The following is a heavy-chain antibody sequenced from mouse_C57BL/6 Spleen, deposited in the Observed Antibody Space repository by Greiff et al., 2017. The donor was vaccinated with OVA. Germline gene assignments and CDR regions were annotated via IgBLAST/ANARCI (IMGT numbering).Heavy chain of an antibody. CDR1: GFSFNTYA. V-gene: IGHV10-1*01. Sequence: EVQRVESGGGLVQPKGSLKLSCAASGFSFNTYAMNWVRQAPGQGLEWVARIRSKSNNYATYYADSVKDRFTISRDDSESMLYLQMNNLKTEDTAMYYCVRRGDYLDYWGQGTTLTVSS. CDR2: IRSKSNNYAT. CDR3: VRRGDYLDY. J-gene: IGHJ2*01.